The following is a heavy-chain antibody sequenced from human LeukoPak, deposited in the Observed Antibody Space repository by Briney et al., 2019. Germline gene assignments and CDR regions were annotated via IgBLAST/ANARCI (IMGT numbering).Heavy chain of an antibody. J-gene: IGHJ4*02. D-gene: IGHD3-10*01. V-gene: IGHV3-21*01. CDR3: ARVRSVRSPFLDY. Sequence: PGRTLCLSRAASGITLSSDRVKWAGEAPAKELEWVSSISSSSSYIYYADSVKGRFTISRDNAKNSLYLQMNSLRAEDTAVYYCARVRSVRSPFLDYWGQGTLVTVSS. CDR2: ISSSSSYI. CDR1: GITLSSDR.